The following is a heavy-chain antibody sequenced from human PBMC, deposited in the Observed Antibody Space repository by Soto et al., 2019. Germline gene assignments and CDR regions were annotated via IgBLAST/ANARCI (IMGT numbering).Heavy chain of an antibody. CDR2: IYYSGSS. CDR1: GGSISSSNYY. CDR3: ARRWSSALWDV. J-gene: IGHJ6*02. V-gene: IGHV4-39*01. Sequence: QLQLQESGPGLVKPSETLSLTCTVSGGSISSSNYYWGWISQPPGKGLEWIGNIYYSGSSYYNPSLTSRVTISVDTSKNQFSLKLSSVTAADTAVYYCARRWSSALWDVWGQGTTVTVSS. D-gene: IGHD2-15*01.